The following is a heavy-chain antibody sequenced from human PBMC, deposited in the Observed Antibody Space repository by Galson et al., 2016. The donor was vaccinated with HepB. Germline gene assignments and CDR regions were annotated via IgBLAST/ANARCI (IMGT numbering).Heavy chain of an antibody. Sequence: PALVKPTQTLTLTCTFSEFSLTTGGVGVGWIRQPPGKALEWLALIFWNDDKRYAPSLMRGLTITKDTSNNQVVLTVTNLDPLDTATYYCAHTPKYSGSFYDYWGPGIMVTVSS. J-gene: IGHJ4*02. CDR3: AHTPKYSGSFYDY. V-gene: IGHV2-5*01. CDR2: IFWNDDK. D-gene: IGHD1-26*01. CDR1: EFSLTTGGVG.